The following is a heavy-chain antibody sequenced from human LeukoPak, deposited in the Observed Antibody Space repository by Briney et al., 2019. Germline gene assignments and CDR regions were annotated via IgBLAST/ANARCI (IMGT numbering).Heavy chain of an antibody. CDR3: ARVKGGGYCSSTSCRGAFDI. CDR1: GFTFSSYA. Sequence: GSLRLSCAASGFTFSSYAMHWVRQAPGKGLEWVAVISYDGSNKYYADSVKGRFTISRDNSKNTLYLQMNSLRAEDTAVYYCARVKGGGYCSSTSCRGAFDIWGQGTMVTVSS. D-gene: IGHD2-2*01. J-gene: IGHJ3*02. V-gene: IGHV3-30*04. CDR2: ISYDGSNK.